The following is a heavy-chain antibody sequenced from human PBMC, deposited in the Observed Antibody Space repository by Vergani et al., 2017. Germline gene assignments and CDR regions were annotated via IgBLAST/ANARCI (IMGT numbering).Heavy chain of an antibody. CDR3: ARGNYYGSGTYVDP. CDR2: IYRGDET. CDR1: GSTVSGNY. V-gene: IGHV3-66*02. J-gene: IGHJ5*02. Sequence: ELQLVESGGGLVQPGGSLRLSCAASGSTVSGNYMTWVRQAPGKGLEWVSHIYRGDETYYTDSVKGRVTISRDTSKNTLHLQINNLSVEDTAGYYCARGNYYGSGTYVDPWGQGTLVTVSS. D-gene: IGHD3-10*01.